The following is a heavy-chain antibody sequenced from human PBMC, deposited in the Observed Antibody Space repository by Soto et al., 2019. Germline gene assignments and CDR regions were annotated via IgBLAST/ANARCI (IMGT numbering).Heavy chain of an antibody. CDR3: ARDHSPGGYCSGGSCYSYGMDV. V-gene: IGHV1-69*13. J-gene: IGHJ6*02. CDR1: GGTFSSYA. CDR2: IIPIFGTA. D-gene: IGHD2-15*01. Sequence: SVKVSCKASGGTFSSYAISWVRQAPGQGLEWMGGIIPIFGTANYAQKFQSRVTITADESTSTAYMELSSLRSEDTAVYYCARDHSPGGYCSGGSCYSYGMDVWGQGTTVTVSS.